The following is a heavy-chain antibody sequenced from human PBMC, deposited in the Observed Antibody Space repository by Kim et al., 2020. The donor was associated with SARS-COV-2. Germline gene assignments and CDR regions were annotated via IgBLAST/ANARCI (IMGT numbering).Heavy chain of an antibody. CDR3: ARDSTAFVYDSSGAQGSDY. CDR1: GYTFTSYG. CDR2: ISAYNGNT. D-gene: IGHD3-22*01. V-gene: IGHV1-18*01. J-gene: IGHJ4*02. Sequence: ASVKVSCKASGYTFTSYGISWVRQAPGQGLEWMGWISAYNGNTNYAQKLQGRVTMTTDTSTSTAYMELRSLRSDDTAVYYCARDSTAFVYDSSGAQGSDYWGQGTLVTVSS.